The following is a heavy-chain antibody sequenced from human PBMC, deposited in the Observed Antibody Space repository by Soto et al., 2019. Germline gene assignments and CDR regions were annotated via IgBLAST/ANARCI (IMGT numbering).Heavy chain of an antibody. CDR2: IRSKAYGGTT. CDR3: TRLFGEILKPGYYYYMDV. Sequence: GGSLRLSCTASGFTFGDYAMSWFRQAPGKGLEWVGFIRSKAYGGTTEYAASVKGRFTISRDDSKSIAYLQMNSLKTEDTAVYYCTRLFGEILKPGYYYYMDVWGKGTTVTVSS. D-gene: IGHD3-10*01. CDR1: GFTFGDYA. J-gene: IGHJ6*03. V-gene: IGHV3-49*03.